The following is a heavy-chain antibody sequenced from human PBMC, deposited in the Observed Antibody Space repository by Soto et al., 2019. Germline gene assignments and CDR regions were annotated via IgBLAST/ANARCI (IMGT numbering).Heavy chain of an antibody. Sequence: PSETLSLTCTVSGGSISSSSYYWGWIRQPPGKGLEWIGSIYYSGSTYYNPSLKSRVTISVDTSKNQFSLKLSSVTAADTAVYYCARHESDFWSGYYLGPFDPWGQGTLVTVSS. CDR2: IYYSGST. CDR3: ARHESDFWSGYYLGPFDP. D-gene: IGHD3-3*01. CDR1: GGSISSSSYY. J-gene: IGHJ5*02. V-gene: IGHV4-39*01.